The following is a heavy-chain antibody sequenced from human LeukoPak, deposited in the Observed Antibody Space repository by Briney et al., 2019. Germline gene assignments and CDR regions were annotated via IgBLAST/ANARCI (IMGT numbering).Heavy chain of an antibody. Sequence: GGSLRLSCAASGCSFSNYAMNWVRQAPGKGLEWVSSINGRSRDIYYADSVKDRFTISRDNAKNSLYLQMNSLGAEDTAISYCARRGYSDSSGYDYWGQGTLVTVSS. CDR2: INGRSRDI. V-gene: IGHV3-21*01. D-gene: IGHD3-22*01. CDR1: GCSFSNYA. CDR3: ARRGYSDSSGYDY. J-gene: IGHJ4*02.